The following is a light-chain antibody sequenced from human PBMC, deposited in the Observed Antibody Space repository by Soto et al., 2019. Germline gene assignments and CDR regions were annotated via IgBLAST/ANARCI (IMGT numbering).Light chain of an antibody. CDR2: AAS. Sequence: DIQMTQSTSSLSASVGDRVTITCRANQSISSFLNWYQQKPGKAPELLIYAASSLQSGVPSRFSGSGSGTDFTLTISSLQPEDFATYYCQQSYNTLRTFGQGTKVEIK. CDR1: QSISSF. J-gene: IGKJ1*01. CDR3: QQSYNTLRT. V-gene: IGKV1-39*01.